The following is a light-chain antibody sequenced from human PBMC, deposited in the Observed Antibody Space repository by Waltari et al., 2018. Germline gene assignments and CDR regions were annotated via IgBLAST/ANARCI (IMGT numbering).Light chain of an antibody. CDR1: QSVSSTF. CDR3: QQYGSSPPIFT. Sequence: EIVLTQSPGTLSLSPGERATPPSRASQSVSSTFLAWYQQNPGQAPRLLIYGASHRATGIPDRFSGSGSGTDFTLTIDRLEPEDFAVYYCQQYGSSPPIFTFGPGTKVNI. J-gene: IGKJ3*01. CDR2: GAS. V-gene: IGKV3-20*01.